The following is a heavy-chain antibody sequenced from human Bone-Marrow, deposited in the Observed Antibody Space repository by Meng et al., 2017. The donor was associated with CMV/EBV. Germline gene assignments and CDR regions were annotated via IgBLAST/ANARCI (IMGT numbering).Heavy chain of an antibody. D-gene: IGHD4-17*01. V-gene: IGHV3-21*01. CDR3: ASRNDYGDDHVEVGVGMDV. CDR2: ISSSSSYI. CDR1: GFTFSSYS. J-gene: IGHJ6*02. Sequence: GESLKISCAASGFTFSSYSMNWVRQAPGKGLEWVSSISSSSSYIYYADSVKGRFTISRDNAKNSLYLQMNSLRAEDTAVYYCASRNDYGDDHVEVGVGMDVWGQGTTVTVSS.